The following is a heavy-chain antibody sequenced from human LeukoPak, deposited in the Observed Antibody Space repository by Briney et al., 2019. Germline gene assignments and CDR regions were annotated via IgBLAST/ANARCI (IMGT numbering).Heavy chain of an antibody. V-gene: IGHV3-9*03. D-gene: IGHD5-18*01. CDR1: GFTFDDYA. CDR3: AKGSVEYSYGYYMDV. J-gene: IGHJ6*03. CDR2: ISWKSGSI. Sequence: GGSLGLSCAASGFTFDDYAMHWVRQAPGRGLEWVSGISWKSGSIGYADSVKGRFTISRDNAKNSLYLQMNSLRAEDMALYYCAKGSVEYSYGYYMDVWGKGTTVIVSS.